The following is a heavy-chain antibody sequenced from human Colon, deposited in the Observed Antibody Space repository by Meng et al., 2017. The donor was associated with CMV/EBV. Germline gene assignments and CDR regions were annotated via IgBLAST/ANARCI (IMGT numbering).Heavy chain of an antibody. V-gene: IGHV4-30-2*06. CDR1: SGGYA. J-gene: IGHJ5*02. CDR3: ARGSIIGGYYDSHGYYWFDP. CDR2: IYHSGLT. Sequence: SGGYALSGSRQSPGKGLEWIGYIYHSGLTSYNPSLKSRVTISQDTSKNQFSLKLTSVTAADTAVYYCARGSIIGGYYDSHGYYWFDPWGQGTLVTVSS. D-gene: IGHD3-22*01.